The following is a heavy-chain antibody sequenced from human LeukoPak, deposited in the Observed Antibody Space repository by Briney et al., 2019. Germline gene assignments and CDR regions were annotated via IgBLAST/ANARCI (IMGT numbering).Heavy chain of an antibody. D-gene: IGHD5-18*01. CDR1: GFPFSTYA. CDR3: AKDYGYSPYYFDY. J-gene: IGHJ4*02. CDR2: LTGSGGTT. Sequence: GGSLRLSCAASGFPFSTYAMAWVRQAPGKGLQWVSTLTGSGGTTYYADSVKGRFTISRDNSKNPLYLQMNSLRVEDTAVYYCAKDYGYSPYYFDYWGQGTLVTVSS. V-gene: IGHV3-23*01.